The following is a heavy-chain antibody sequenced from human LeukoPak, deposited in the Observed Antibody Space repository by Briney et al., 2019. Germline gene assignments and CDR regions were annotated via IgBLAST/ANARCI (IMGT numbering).Heavy chain of an antibody. CDR1: GFTFSSYS. V-gene: IGHV3-21*01. CDR2: ISSSSSYI. Sequence: GGSLRLSCAASGFTFSSYSMNWVRQAPGKGLEWVSSISSSSSYIYYADSVKGRFTISRDNAKNSPYLQMNSLRAEDTAVYYCARDAYYDILTGYFGPYYFDYWGQGTLVTVSS. D-gene: IGHD3-9*01. J-gene: IGHJ4*02. CDR3: ARDAYYDILTGYFGPYYFDY.